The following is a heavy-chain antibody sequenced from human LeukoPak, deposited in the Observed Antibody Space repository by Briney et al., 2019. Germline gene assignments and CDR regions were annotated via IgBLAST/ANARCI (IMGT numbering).Heavy chain of an antibody. Sequence: GRSLRLSCAPSGFTFSSYWMHWVRQAPGQGLVWVSLINTDGSSATYADSVKGRFTISRDNARNTLYLQMNSLRAEDTAVYYCTRQMPAIRYFDFWGQGTLVTVSS. D-gene: IGHD5-24*01. CDR2: INTDGSSA. CDR1: GFTFSSYW. CDR3: TRQMPAIRYFDF. V-gene: IGHV3-74*01. J-gene: IGHJ4*02.